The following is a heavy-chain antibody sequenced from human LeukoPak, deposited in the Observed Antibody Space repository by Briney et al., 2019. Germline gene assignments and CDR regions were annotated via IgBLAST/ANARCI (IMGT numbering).Heavy chain of an antibody. CDR2: ISSSSSYI. Sequence: GGSLRLSCAASGFTFSSYSMNWVRQAPGKGLEWVSSISSSSSYIYYADSVKGRFTISRDNAKNSLYLQINSLRAEDTAVYYCARDSGWGSSNWFDPWGQGTLVTVSS. CDR1: GFTFSSYS. V-gene: IGHV3-21*01. CDR3: ARDSGWGSSNWFDP. J-gene: IGHJ5*02. D-gene: IGHD3-16*01.